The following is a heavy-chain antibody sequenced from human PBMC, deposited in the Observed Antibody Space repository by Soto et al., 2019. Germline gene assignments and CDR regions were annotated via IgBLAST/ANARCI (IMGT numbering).Heavy chain of an antibody. CDR2: MTPNSGKT. D-gene: IGHD6-19*01. Sequence: QVQLVQSGAEVKKPGASVKVSCKASGYNFIDYDINWMRQSTGQGLEWMGWMTPNSGKTGYAQKCQGRVTLTRDTSIGTAYMELSSLKNEDTAVYYCSRNPYGSGLFDPWGQGTLVTVSS. CDR1: GYNFIDYD. V-gene: IGHV1-8*01. CDR3: SRNPYGSGLFDP. J-gene: IGHJ5*02.